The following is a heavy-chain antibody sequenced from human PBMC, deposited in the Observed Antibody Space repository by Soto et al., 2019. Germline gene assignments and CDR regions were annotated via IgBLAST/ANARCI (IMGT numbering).Heavy chain of an antibody. CDR3: ARYGYSRGWYHWYFDC. V-gene: IGHV1-3*01. Sequence: ASVKVSCKASGYTFSNYGIHWVRQAPGQRLEWMGWINAGNGNTKYSEKFQGRVTITRDTSASTAYMELSSLRSEDTAVYYCARYGYSRGWYHWYFDCWG. D-gene: IGHD6-19*01. CDR1: GYTFSNYG. J-gene: IGHJ2*01. CDR2: INAGNGNT.